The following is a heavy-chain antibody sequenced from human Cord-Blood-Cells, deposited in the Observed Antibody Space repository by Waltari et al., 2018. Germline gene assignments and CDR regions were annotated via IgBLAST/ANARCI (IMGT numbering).Heavy chain of an antibody. CDR1: GGSFSGYY. J-gene: IGHJ3*02. V-gene: IGHV4-34*01. Sequence: QVQLQQWGAGLLKPSETLSLTCAVYGGSFSGYYWSWIRQPPGKGLEWIGEINHSGSTHYNPALKSRVTISVDTSKNQCSLKLSSVTAADTAVYYCARGYRHRPREFVVVTAIPHAFDIWGQGTMVTVSS. CDR2: INHSGST. CDR3: ARGYRHRPREFVVVTAIPHAFDI. D-gene: IGHD2-21*02.